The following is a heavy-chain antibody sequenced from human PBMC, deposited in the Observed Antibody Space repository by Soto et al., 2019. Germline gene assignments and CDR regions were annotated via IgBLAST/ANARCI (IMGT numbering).Heavy chain of an antibody. CDR2: INPNSGGT. CDR3: ARGLLFWSGYYSYWFDP. V-gene: IGHV1-2*02. D-gene: IGHD3-3*01. Sequence: ASVKVSCKASGYTFTGYYMHWVRQAPGQGLEWMGWINPNSGGTNYAQKFQGRVTMTRDTSISTAYMELSRLRSDDTAVYYCARGLLFWSGYYSYWFDPWGQGTLV. CDR1: GYTFTGYY. J-gene: IGHJ5*02.